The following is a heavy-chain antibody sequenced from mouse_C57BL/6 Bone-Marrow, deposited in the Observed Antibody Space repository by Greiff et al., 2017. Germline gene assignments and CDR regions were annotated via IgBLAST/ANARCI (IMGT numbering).Heavy chain of an antibody. J-gene: IGHJ4*01. Sequence: EVMLVESGGGLVQPGGSLKLSCAASGFTFSDYYMYWVRQTPEKRLEWVAYISNGGGSTYYPDTVKGRFTISRDNAKNTLYLQMSRLKSEDTAMYYCARQIYYYAMDYWGQGTSDTVSS. V-gene: IGHV5-12*01. CDR1: GFTFSDYY. CDR3: ARQIYYYAMDY. CDR2: ISNGGGST.